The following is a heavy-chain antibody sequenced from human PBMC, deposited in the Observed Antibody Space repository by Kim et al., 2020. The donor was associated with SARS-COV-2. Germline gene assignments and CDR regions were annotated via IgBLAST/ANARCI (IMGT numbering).Heavy chain of an antibody. CDR2: IIPIFGTA. Sequence: SVKVSCKASGGTFSSYAISWVRQAPGQGLEWMGGIIPIFGTANYAQKFQGRVTITADESTSTAYMELSSLRSEDTAVYYCVRCGYSYGSWSGGRYYYYGMDVWGQGTTVTVSS. CDR3: VRCGYSYGSWSGGRYYYYGMDV. J-gene: IGHJ6*02. CDR1: GGTFSSYA. D-gene: IGHD5-18*01. V-gene: IGHV1-69*13.